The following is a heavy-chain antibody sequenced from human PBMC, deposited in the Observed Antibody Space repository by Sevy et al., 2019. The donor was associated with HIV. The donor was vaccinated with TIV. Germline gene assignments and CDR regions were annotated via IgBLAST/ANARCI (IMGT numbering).Heavy chain of an antibody. CDR3: TTPDIGVIVYYGMDV. Sequence: GGSLRLSCAASGSTFSNAWMSWVRQAPGKGLEWVGRIKSKTDGGTTDYAAPVKGRFTISRDDSKNTLYLQMNSLKTEDTAVYYCTTPDIGVIVYYGMDVWGQGTTVTVSS. D-gene: IGHD3-16*02. J-gene: IGHJ6*02. CDR2: IKSKTDGGTT. V-gene: IGHV3-15*01. CDR1: GSTFSNAW.